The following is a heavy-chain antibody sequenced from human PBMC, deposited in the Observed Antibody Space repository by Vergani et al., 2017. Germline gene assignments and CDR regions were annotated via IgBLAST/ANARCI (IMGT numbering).Heavy chain of an antibody. CDR1: GGTFSSDA. D-gene: IGHD5-18*01. Sequence: QVQLVQSGAEVKKPGSSVKVSCKASGGTFSSDAISWVRQAPGQGLEWMGGIIPIFGTANYAQKFQGRVTITADESTSTAYMELSNLRSEDTAVYYCARDRREAMEYYYGMDVWGQGTTVTVSS. CDR3: ARDRREAMEYYYGMDV. CDR2: IIPIFGTA. V-gene: IGHV1-69*01. J-gene: IGHJ6*02.